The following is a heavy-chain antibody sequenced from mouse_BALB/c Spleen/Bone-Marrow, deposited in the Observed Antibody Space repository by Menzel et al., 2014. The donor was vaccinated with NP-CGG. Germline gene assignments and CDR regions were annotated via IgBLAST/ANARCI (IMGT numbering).Heavy chain of an antibody. V-gene: IGHV5-17*02. Sequence: EVKLVESGGGLVQPGGSRKLSCAASGFTFSSFGMHWVRQAPEKGLEWVAYISSGSSTIYFVDTVMGRFTISRDNPKNPQYLQMTSQRSEDTAMYYCARSGSGSGFFDYWGQGTTLTVSS. J-gene: IGHJ2*01. CDR1: GFTFSSFG. D-gene: IGHD1-1*01. CDR3: ARSGSGSGFFDY. CDR2: ISSGSSTI.